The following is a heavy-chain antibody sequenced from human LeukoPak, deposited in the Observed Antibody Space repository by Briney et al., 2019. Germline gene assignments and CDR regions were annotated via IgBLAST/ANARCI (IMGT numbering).Heavy chain of an antibody. V-gene: IGHV3-30*02. J-gene: IGHJ4*02. D-gene: IGHD3-22*01. Sequence: GGSLRHSCAASGFPFCSDGMHCVRQAPGEGPEGGAFIWYDRSNKYYAVSVQGRFTISRDNSKNTLYLQMNSLRAEDTAVYYCAKSGQHYNTSGPIDFDYWGQGTLVTVFS. CDR1: GFPFCSDG. CDR3: AKSGQHYNTSGPIDFDY. CDR2: IWYDRSNK.